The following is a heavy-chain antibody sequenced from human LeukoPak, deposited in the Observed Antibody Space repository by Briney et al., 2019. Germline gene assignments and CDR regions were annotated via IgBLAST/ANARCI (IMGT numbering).Heavy chain of an antibody. CDR3: ARNAVPDRPFSGMDV. CDR2: IIPIFGTA. J-gene: IGHJ6*04. Sequence: ASVKVSCKASGGTFSSYAISWVRQAPGQGREWMGGIIPIFGTANYAQKFQGRVTITADESTSTAYMELSSLRSEDTAVYYCARNAVPDRPFSGMDVWGKGTTVTVSS. D-gene: IGHD2-2*01. V-gene: IGHV1-69*13. CDR1: GGTFSSYA.